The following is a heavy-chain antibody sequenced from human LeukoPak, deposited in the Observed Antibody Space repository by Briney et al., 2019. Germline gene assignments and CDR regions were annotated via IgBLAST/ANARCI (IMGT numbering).Heavy chain of an antibody. CDR1: GYTFTGYY. CDR2: INPSGGST. CDR3: ARGMGRAVAAH. V-gene: IGHV1-46*01. J-gene: IGHJ4*02. D-gene: IGHD6-19*01. Sequence: ASVKVSCKASGYTFTGYYIHWVRQAPGEGLEWMGMINPSGGSTNYAQKFQGRVTMTRDTSTSTVYMELSSLRSDDTAVYYCARGMGRAVAAHWGQGTLVTVSS.